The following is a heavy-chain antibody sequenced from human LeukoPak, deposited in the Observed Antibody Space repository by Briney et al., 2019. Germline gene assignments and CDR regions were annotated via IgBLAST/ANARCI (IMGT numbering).Heavy chain of an antibody. J-gene: IGHJ4*02. V-gene: IGHV3-23*01. CDR2: ITGSGGNT. D-gene: IGHD6-19*01. CDR1: GFIFSSYS. Sequence: GGSLRLSCAASGFIFSSYSMSWVRQAPGKGLEWVSVITGSGGNTYYADSVKGRFTISKDNSKNTVYLQMNSLRAEDTAVYYCAKERAVWISGGYALDYWGQDTLVTVSS. CDR3: AKERAVWISGGYALDY.